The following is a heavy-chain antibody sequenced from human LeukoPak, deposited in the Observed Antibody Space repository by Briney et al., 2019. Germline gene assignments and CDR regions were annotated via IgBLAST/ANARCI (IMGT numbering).Heavy chain of an antibody. CDR1: GYTFTSYD. CDR2: MNPNSGNT. D-gene: IGHD3-16*02. Sequence: ASVKVSCTPSGYTFTSYDINWVRQATGQGLEWMGWMNPNSGNTGYAQKFQGRVTMTRNTSISTAYMELSSLRSEDTAVYYCFVNDYVWGSYRYPTYYYYGMDVWGQGTTVTVSS. J-gene: IGHJ6*02. V-gene: IGHV1-8*01. CDR3: FVNDYVWGSYRYPTYYYYGMDV.